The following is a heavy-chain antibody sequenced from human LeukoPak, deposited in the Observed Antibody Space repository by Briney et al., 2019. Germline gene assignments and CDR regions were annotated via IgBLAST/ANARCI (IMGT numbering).Heavy chain of an antibody. CDR1: GGSISSSSYY. V-gene: IGHV4-39*07. CDR2: IYYSGST. J-gene: IGHJ1*01. Sequence: KPSETLSLTCTVSGGSISSSSYYWGWIRQPPGKGLEWIGSIYYSGSTYYNPSLKSRVTISVDTSKNQFSLKLSSVTAADTAVYYCARDRGSYSSSWYTYFQHWGQGTLVTVSS. CDR3: ARDRGSYSSSWYTYFQH. D-gene: IGHD6-13*01.